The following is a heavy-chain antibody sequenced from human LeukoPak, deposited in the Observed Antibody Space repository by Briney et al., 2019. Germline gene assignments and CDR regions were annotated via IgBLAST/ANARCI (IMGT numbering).Heavy chain of an antibody. V-gene: IGHV3-30*03. CDR2: ISYDGSNK. D-gene: IGHD6-6*01. J-gene: IGHJ6*02. CDR1: GFTFSSYG. Sequence: PGGSLRLSCAASGFTFSSYGMHWVRQAPGKGLEWVAVISYDGSNKYYADSVKGRFTISRDNSKNTLYLQMNSLRAEDTAVYYCSYSSWGHYYYGMDVWGQGTTVTVSS. CDR3: SYSSWGHYYYGMDV.